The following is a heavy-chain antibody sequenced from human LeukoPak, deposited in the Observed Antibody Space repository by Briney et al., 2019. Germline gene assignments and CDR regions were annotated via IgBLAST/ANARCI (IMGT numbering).Heavy chain of an antibody. CDR2: IYSGGST. J-gene: IGHJ4*02. D-gene: IGHD6-19*01. CDR1: GFTVSSNY. CDR3: ARDSSGWYYFDY. Sequence: PGGSLRLSCAASGFTVSSNYMSWVRQAPGKGLEWVSVIYSGGSTYYADSVKGRFTISRDNSKNTLYLQMNSLGAEDTAVYYCARDSSGWYYFDYWGQGTLVTVSS. V-gene: IGHV3-66*01.